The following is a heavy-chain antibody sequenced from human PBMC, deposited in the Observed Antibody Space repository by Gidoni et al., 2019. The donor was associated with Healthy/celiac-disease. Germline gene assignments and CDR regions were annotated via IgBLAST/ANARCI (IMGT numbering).Heavy chain of an antibody. V-gene: IGHV4-61*02. CDR3: ASERYSSSWYVYY. Sequence: QVQLQESGPGLVKPSQTLSLTCTVSGASIRSGSYYWRWIRPPAGKGLEWIGRIYTSGSTNYNPSLKSRVTISVDTSKNQFSLKLSSVTAADTAVYYCASERYSSSWYVYYWGQGTLVTVSS. CDR2: IYTSGST. CDR1: GASIRSGSYY. D-gene: IGHD6-13*01. J-gene: IGHJ4*02.